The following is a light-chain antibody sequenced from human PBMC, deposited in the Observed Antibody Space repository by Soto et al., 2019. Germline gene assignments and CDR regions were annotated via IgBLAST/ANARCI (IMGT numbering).Light chain of an antibody. CDR3: QQYNNWPPWT. CDR2: DTS. CDR1: QSVSSN. V-gene: IGKV3-15*01. Sequence: EIVMTQSPATLCVSPGERATLSCRASQSVSSNFAWYQQKPGQAPRLLIYDTSTRATGIPARFSGSGSGTEFTLPISSLQSEDFAVYYCQQYNNWPPWTFGQGTKVEIK. J-gene: IGKJ1*01.